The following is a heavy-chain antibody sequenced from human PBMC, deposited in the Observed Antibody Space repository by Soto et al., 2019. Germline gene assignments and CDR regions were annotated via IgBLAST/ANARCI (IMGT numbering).Heavy chain of an antibody. V-gene: IGHV4-39*01. CDR1: GGSISSSSYY. Sequence: QLQLQESGPGLVKPSETLSLTCTVSGGSISSSSYYWGWIRQPPGKGLEWIGSIYYSGSTYYNPSLKSRVTLSVDTSKNQFSLKLSSVTAADTAVYYCARQAGSYCSGGSCYADYYYYGMDVWGQGTTVTVSS. D-gene: IGHD2-15*01. J-gene: IGHJ6*02. CDR3: ARQAGSYCSGGSCYADYYYYGMDV. CDR2: IYYSGST.